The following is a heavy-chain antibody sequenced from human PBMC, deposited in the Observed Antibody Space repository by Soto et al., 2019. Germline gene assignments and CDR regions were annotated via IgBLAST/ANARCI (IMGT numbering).Heavy chain of an antibody. CDR3: ARYIVVVTATYAFDI. D-gene: IGHD2-21*02. Sequence: QVQLVESGGGVGQPGRSLRLSCAASGFTFSSYAMHWVRQAPGKGLEWVAVISYDGSNKYYADSVKGRFTISRDNSKNTLYLQMNSLRAEDTAVYYCARYIVVVTATYAFDIWGQGTMVTVSS. V-gene: IGHV3-30-3*01. CDR2: ISYDGSNK. CDR1: GFTFSSYA. J-gene: IGHJ3*02.